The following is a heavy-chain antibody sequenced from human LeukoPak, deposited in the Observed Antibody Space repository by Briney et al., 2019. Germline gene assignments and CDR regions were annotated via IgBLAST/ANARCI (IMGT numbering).Heavy chain of an antibody. CDR2: IYTSGST. CDR1: GGSISSGSYY. Sequence: SQTLSLTCTVSGGSISSGSYYWSWIRQPAGKGLEWIGRIYTSGSTNYNPSLKSRVTISVDTSKNQFSLKLSFVTAADTAVYYCARVGYCSSTSCYGPAGDPLYWYFDLWGRGALVTVSS. V-gene: IGHV4-61*02. D-gene: IGHD2-2*03. J-gene: IGHJ2*01. CDR3: ARVGYCSSTSCYGPAGDPLYWYFDL.